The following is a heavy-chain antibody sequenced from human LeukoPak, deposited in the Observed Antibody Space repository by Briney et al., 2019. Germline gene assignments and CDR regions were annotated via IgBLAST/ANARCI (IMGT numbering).Heavy chain of an antibody. V-gene: IGHV3-23*01. CDR1: GFTFSSYA. CDR3: ANHRGYSYGWIDY. D-gene: IGHD5-18*01. CDR2: ISGSGGST. J-gene: IGHJ4*02. Sequence: GGSLRLSCAASGFTFSSYAMSWARQAPGKGLEWVSAISGSGGSTYSADSVKGRFTISRDYSKNTLYLQMNSLRAEDTAVYYCANHRGYSYGWIDYWGQGTLVTVSS.